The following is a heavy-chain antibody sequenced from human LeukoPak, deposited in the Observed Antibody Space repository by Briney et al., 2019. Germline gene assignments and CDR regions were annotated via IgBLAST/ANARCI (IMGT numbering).Heavy chain of an antibody. CDR2: ISAYNGNT. V-gene: IGHV1-18*01. CDR3: ARVEVAAAGTWDYFDY. D-gene: IGHD6-13*01. CDR1: GYTFTIYG. Sequence: ASVTVSCTASGYTFTIYGISWVRQAPGQGLEWMEWISAYNGNTNYAQKLQGRVTMTTDTSTSTAYMELRSLRSDDTAVYYCARVEVAAAGTWDYFDYWGQGTLVTVSS. J-gene: IGHJ4*02.